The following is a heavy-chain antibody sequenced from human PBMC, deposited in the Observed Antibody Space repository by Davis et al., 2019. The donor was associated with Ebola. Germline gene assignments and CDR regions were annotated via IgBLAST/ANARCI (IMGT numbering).Heavy chain of an antibody. D-gene: IGHD1-26*01. J-gene: IGHJ4*02. CDR2: IIPIFGTA. CDR1: GGTFSSYA. V-gene: IGHV1-69*06. CDR3: ARGPNSGTYFGLFDY. Sequence: SVKVSCKASGGTFSSYAISWVRQAPGQGLEWMGGIIPIFGTANYAQKFQGRVTITADKSTSTAYMELSSLRSEDTAVYYCARGPNSGTYFGLFDYWGQGTLVTVSS.